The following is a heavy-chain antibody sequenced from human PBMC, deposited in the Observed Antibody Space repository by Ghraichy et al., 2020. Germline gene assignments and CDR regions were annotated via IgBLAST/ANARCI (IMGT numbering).Heavy chain of an antibody. V-gene: IGHV3-33*01. J-gene: IGHJ4*02. D-gene: IGHD6-13*01. CDR1: GFTFSDYG. CDR3: GRRIVAAGTGCVDY. Sequence: SLRLSCAASGFTFSDYGMHWVCQAPGKGLEWVAVIWDDGSNKYYEDSVKGRYTISRDNSKNTLYLQMNSLRAEDTAVYYCGRRIVAAGTGCVDYWGQGTLVTVSS. CDR2: IWDDGSNK.